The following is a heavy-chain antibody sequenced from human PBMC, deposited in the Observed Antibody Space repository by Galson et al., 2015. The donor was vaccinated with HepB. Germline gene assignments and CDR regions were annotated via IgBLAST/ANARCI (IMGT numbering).Heavy chain of an antibody. J-gene: IGHJ3*02. D-gene: IGHD3-22*01. Sequence: SLRLSCAASGFTFSNAWMSWVRQAPGKGLEWVGRIKSKTDGGTTDYAAPVKGRFTISRDDSKNTLYLQMNSLKTEDTAVYYCTTDYYYDSSGYLGDAFDIWGQGTMVTVSS. CDR3: TTDYYYDSSGYLGDAFDI. V-gene: IGHV3-15*01. CDR1: GFTFSNAW. CDR2: IKSKTDGGTT.